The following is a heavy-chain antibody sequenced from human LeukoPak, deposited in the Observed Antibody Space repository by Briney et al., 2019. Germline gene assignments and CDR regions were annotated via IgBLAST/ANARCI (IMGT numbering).Heavy chain of an antibody. J-gene: IGHJ4*02. D-gene: IGHD6-13*01. Sequence: SETLSLTCTVSGGSISSYYWSWIRQPPGKGLEWIGEINHSGSTNYNPSLKSRVTISVDTSKNQFSLKLSSVTAADTAVYYCARHRTGAAAVDYWGQGTLVTVSS. CDR3: ARHRTGAAAVDY. CDR1: GGSISSYY. V-gene: IGHV4-59*08. CDR2: INHSGST.